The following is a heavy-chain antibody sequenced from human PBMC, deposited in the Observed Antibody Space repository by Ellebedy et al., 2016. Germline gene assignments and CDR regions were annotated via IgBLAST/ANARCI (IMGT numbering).Heavy chain of an antibody. J-gene: IGHJ6*02. CDR3: AREGYDILTGYYYYGMDV. D-gene: IGHD3-9*01. CDR2: ISGSGGST. Sequence: GGSLRLSCAASGFTFSSYAMSWDRQAPGKGLEWVSAISGSGGSTYYADSVKGRFTISRDNSKNTLYLQMNSLRAEDTAVYYCAREGYDILTGYYYYGMDVWGQGTTVTVSS. CDR1: GFTFSSYA. V-gene: IGHV3-23*01.